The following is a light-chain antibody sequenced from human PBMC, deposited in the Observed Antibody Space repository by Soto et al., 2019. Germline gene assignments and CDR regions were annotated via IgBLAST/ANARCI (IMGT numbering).Light chain of an antibody. CDR3: HQYDDGPYT. CDR1: QSVSSN. Sequence: EIVMTQSPATLSVSRGERATLSCRASQSVSSNVAWYQQIPGQTPRLLIYGASTRATGVPVRFSGSASGTEFTLTISGLQSEDFAVYYCHQYDDGPYTFGQGTK. J-gene: IGKJ2*01. V-gene: IGKV3-15*01. CDR2: GAS.